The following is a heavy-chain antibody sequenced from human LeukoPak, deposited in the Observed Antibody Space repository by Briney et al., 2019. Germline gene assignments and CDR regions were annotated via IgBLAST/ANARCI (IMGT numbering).Heavy chain of an antibody. D-gene: IGHD3-22*01. CDR3: ARVPLHDSSGHYYPH. V-gene: IGHV1-3*01. J-gene: IGHJ1*01. CDR2: INGGNGNA. Sequence: ASVKVSCKTSGYTFTNYGMHWVRQALGQRLEWMGWINGGNGNAKYSQNFQGRVTIIRDTSASTAYMELSSLRSEDTAVYYCARVPLHDSSGHYYPHWGQGTLVTVSS. CDR1: GYTFTNYG.